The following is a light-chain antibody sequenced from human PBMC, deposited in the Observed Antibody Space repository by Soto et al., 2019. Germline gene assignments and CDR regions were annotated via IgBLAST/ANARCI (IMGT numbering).Light chain of an antibody. J-gene: IGKJ5*01. CDR1: QSVGHMF. CDR2: GTS. CDR3: QQYGNSPIT. V-gene: IGKV3-20*01. Sequence: EIVLPQSPDTLSLSPGDRATLSCRASQSVGHMFLAWYQQKPGQAPRLLIYGTSSRATGIPDRFSGSGSGTDFTLTISRLEPEDFAVYYCQQYGNSPITFGQGTRLEI.